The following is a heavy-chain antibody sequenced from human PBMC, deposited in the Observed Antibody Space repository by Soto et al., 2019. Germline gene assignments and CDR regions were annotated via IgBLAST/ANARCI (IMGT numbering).Heavy chain of an antibody. CDR1: GGSFSGYY. V-gene: IGHV4-34*01. D-gene: IGHD3-16*01. CDR2: INHSGST. Sequence: LSLTCAVYGGSFSGYYWSWIRQPPGKGLEWIGEINHSGSTNYNPSLKSRVTISVDTSKNQFSLKLSSVTAADTAVYYCASSGGYYDYVWGSYHRRAFDIWGQGTMVTVSS. J-gene: IGHJ3*02. CDR3: ASSGGYYDYVWGSYHRRAFDI.